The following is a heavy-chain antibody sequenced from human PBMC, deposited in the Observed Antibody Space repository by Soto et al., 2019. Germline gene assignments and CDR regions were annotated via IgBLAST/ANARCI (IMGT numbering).Heavy chain of an antibody. Sequence: SETLSLTCTVSGGSISSDYWSWIRQSPGKGLEWIGYIYSRGNTNYNPSLKSRVTISVDTSKTQFSLNLSSVTAADTAMYYCARGRPRDSYNSGPSDFHISGQGTIVTV. J-gene: IGHJ3*02. V-gene: IGHV4-59*01. D-gene: IGHD5-12*01. CDR1: GGSISSDY. CDR2: IYSRGNT. CDR3: ARGRPRDSYNSGPSDFHI.